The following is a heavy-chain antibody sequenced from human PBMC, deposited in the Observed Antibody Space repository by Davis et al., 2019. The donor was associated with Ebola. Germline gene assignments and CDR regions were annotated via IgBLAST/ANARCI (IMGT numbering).Heavy chain of an antibody. CDR3: AASSPAVSGPFDY. Sequence: PGGSLRLSCEASGFTFSSYGMHWVRQAPGQGLEWVAFISYDGRKEYYEDSVKGRFTISRDNSRNTLYLQMNSLRTEDAAVYYCAASSPAVSGPFDYWGRGTLVTVSS. J-gene: IGHJ4*02. CDR2: ISYDGRKE. CDR1: GFTFSSYG. D-gene: IGHD6-19*01. V-gene: IGHV3-30*03.